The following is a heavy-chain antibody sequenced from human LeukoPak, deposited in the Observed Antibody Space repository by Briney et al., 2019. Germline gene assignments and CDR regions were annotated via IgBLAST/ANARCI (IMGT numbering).Heavy chain of an antibody. J-gene: IGHJ5*02. CDR2: ISSSSSYI. D-gene: IGHD3-10*01. CDR1: GFTFTTYA. CDR3: ARQLGSGTFDP. V-gene: IGHV3-21*01. Sequence: GGFLRLSCAASGFTFTTYAMAWVRQAPGKGLEWVSSISSSSSYIYYADSVKGRFTISRDNAKNSLYLQMNSLRAEDTAVYYCARQLGSGTFDPWGQGTLVTVSS.